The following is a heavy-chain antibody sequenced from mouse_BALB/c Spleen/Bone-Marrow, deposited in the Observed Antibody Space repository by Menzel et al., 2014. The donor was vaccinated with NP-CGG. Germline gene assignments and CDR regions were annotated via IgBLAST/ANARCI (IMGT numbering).Heavy chain of an antibody. V-gene: IGHV14-3*02. CDR3: SRGTRYYFDY. CDR2: IDPADDTT. J-gene: IGHJ2*01. CDR1: GFNIKDTY. Sequence: VHLQQSGAELVKPGASVKLSCTTSGFNIKDTYIHWVKRRPEQGLDWIGRIDPADDTTIYDPKFQDKATITTDTSSSMAYLQLSSLTSEDAAVYFCSRGTRYYFDYWGQGTTLTVSS. D-gene: IGHD1-1*01.